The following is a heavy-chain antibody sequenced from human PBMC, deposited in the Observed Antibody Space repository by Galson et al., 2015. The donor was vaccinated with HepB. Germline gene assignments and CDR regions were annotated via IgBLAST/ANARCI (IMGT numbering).Heavy chain of an antibody. Sequence: SVKVSCKASGYTFTGYYMHWVRQAPGQGLEWMGRINPNSGGTNYAQKFQGRVTMTRDTSISTAYMELSRLRSDDTAVYYCARVPLKISSSSWYDWFDPWGQGALVTVSS. CDR1: GYTFTGYY. CDR3: ARVPLKISSSSWYDWFDP. CDR2: INPNSGGT. D-gene: IGHD6-13*01. J-gene: IGHJ5*02. V-gene: IGHV1-2*06.